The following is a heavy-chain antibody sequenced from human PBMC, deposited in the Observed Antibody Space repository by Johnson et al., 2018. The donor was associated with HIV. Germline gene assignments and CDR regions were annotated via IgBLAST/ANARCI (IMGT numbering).Heavy chain of an antibody. CDR2: IYSGGRA. Sequence: MLLVESGGGLVQPGGSLRLSCAASGFTVSSNYMSWVRQAPGKGLEWVSIIYSGGRAYYADSVKGRFIISRDNSKNTLYLQMNSLRAEDTAVYYCARAIVTPDGVAFDIWGQGTMVTVSA. V-gene: IGHV3-66*01. CDR1: GFTVSSNY. D-gene: IGHD5-18*01. J-gene: IGHJ3*02. CDR3: ARAIVTPDGVAFDI.